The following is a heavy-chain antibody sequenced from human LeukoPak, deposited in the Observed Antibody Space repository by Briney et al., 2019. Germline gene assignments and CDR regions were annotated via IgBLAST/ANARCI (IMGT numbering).Heavy chain of an antibody. CDR3: AELGITMIGGV. Sequence: GGSLRLSCAASGFTVSSYEMNWVRQAPGKGLEWVSYISSSGSTIYYADSVKGRFTISRDNAKNSLYLQMNSLRAEDTAVYYCAELGITMIGGVWGRGTTVTISS. CDR1: GFTVSSYE. V-gene: IGHV3-48*03. CDR2: ISSSGSTI. D-gene: IGHD3-10*02. J-gene: IGHJ6*04.